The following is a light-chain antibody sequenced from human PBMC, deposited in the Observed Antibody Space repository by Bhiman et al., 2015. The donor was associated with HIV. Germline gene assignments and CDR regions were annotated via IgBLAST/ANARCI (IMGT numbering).Light chain of an antibody. CDR1: SSNVGRNY. CDR2: KNN. CDR3: SSYTSSSSPYV. V-gene: IGLV1-47*01. Sequence: QSVLTQTPSASGAPGQGVTISCSGSSSNVGRNYVYWYQQLPGTTPKLLIYKNNQRPSGVPDRFSGSKSGTSASLAISGLRSEDEAAYYCSSYTSSSSPYVFGTGTKVTVL. J-gene: IGLJ1*01.